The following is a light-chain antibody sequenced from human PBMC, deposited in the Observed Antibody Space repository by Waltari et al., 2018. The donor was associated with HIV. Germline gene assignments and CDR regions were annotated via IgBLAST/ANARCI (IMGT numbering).Light chain of an antibody. CDR2: KAS. Sequence: MTQSPSTLSASVGDRVSITCRASQSISSWLAWYQQKPGKAPKLLIYKASSLESGVPSRFSGSGSGTEFTLTISSLQPDDFATYYCQQYKSYSRTFGGGTKVEIK. CDR3: QQYKSYSRT. J-gene: IGKJ4*01. CDR1: QSISSW. V-gene: IGKV1-5*03.